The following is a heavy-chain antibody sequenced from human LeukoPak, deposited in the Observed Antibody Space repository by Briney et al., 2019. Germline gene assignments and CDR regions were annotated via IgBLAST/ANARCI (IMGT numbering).Heavy chain of an antibody. Sequence: GGSLRLSCAASGFTFSSYAMSWVRQAPGKGLEWVSAISGSGGSTYYADSVKGRFTISRDNSKNTLYLQMNSLRAEDTAVYYCAKRPMIVVVITERDDYWGQGTLVTVSS. D-gene: IGHD3-22*01. V-gene: IGHV3-23*01. CDR3: AKRPMIVVVITERDDY. J-gene: IGHJ4*02. CDR2: ISGSGGST. CDR1: GFTFSSYA.